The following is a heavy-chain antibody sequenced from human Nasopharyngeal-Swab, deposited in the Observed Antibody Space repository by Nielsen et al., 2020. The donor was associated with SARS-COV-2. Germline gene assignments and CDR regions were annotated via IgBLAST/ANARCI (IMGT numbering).Heavy chain of an antibody. CDR2: ISWNSGSI. CDR1: GFTFDDYA. J-gene: IGHJ6*02. CDR3: AKVGSGSGYGMDV. V-gene: IGHV3-9*01. D-gene: IGHD3-10*01. Sequence: SLKISCAASGFTFDDYAMHWVRQAPGKGLEWVSGISWNSGSIGYADSVKGRFTISRDNAKNSLYLQMNSLRAEDTALYYCAKVGSGSGYGMDVWGQGTTVTVSS.